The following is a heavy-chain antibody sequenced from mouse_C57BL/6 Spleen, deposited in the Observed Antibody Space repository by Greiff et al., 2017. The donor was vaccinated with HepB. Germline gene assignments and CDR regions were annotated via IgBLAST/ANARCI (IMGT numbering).Heavy chain of an antibody. D-gene: IGHD1-1*01. CDR1: GYTFTSYW. CDR2: IDPSDSYT. CDR3: ALYYYGSSPWYFDV. Sequence: QVQLQQPGAELVRPGTSVKLSCKASGYTFTSYWMHWVKQRPGQGLEWFGVIDPSDSYTNYNQKFKGKATLTVDTSSSTAYMQLSSLTSEDSAVYYCALYYYGSSPWYFDVWGTGTTVTVSS. J-gene: IGHJ1*03. V-gene: IGHV1-59*01.